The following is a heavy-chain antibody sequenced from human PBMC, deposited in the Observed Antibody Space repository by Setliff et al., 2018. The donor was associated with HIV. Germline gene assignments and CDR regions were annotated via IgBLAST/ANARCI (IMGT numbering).Heavy chain of an antibody. J-gene: IGHJ4*02. D-gene: IGHD3-22*01. CDR3: ARDYYDSSGYIFFPGLPDY. Sequence: PGGSLRLSCTASGFTFGDYAMSWVRQAPGKGLEWVGFIRSKAYGGTTEYAASVKDRFTVSRDDSKSIAYLQINSLKTEDTAVYYCARDYYDSSGYIFFPGLPDYWGQGTLVTVSS. CDR1: GFTFGDYA. CDR2: IRSKAYGGTT. V-gene: IGHV3-49*04.